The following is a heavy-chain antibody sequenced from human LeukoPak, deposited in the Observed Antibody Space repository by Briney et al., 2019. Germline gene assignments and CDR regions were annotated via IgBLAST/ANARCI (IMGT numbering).Heavy chain of an antibody. CDR2: IYTSGST. D-gene: IGHD3-22*01. CDR1: GRSISSGSYY. CDR3: ARNGDSSGYYYVLPNQNFDY. V-gene: IGHV4-61*02. J-gene: IGHJ4*02. Sequence: SETLSLTCTVSGRSISSGSYYLSWIRQPAGKGLEWIGRIYTSGSTNYNPSLKSRVTISVDTSKTQFSLKLSSVTAADTAVYYCARNGDSSGYYYVLPNQNFDYWGQGTLVTVSS.